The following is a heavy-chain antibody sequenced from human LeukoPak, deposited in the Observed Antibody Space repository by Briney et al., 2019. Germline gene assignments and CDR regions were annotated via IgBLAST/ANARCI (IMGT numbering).Heavy chain of an antibody. D-gene: IGHD6-6*01. J-gene: IGHJ4*02. Sequence: GGSLRLSCAASGFTFSSYAMSWDRQAPGKGLEWVSAISGSGGSTYYADSVKGRFTISRDNSKNTLYLQMNSLRAEDTAVYYCAKVRHYSSSLPIDYWGQGTLVTVSS. V-gene: IGHV3-23*01. CDR3: AKVRHYSSSLPIDY. CDR2: ISGSGGST. CDR1: GFTFSSYA.